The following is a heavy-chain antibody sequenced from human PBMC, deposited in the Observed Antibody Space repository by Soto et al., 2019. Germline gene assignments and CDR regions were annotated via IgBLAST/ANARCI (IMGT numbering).Heavy chain of an antibody. CDR3: ARDRPGSYV. CDR2: INHSGST. J-gene: IGHJ6*02. V-gene: IGHV4-34*01. Sequence: NPSETLSLTCAVYGGSFSGYYWSWIRQPPGKGLEWIGEINHSGSTNYNPSLKSRVTISVDTSKNQFSLKLSSVTAADTAVYYCARDRPGSYVWGQGTTVTVSS. CDR1: GGSFSGYY. D-gene: IGHD3-10*01.